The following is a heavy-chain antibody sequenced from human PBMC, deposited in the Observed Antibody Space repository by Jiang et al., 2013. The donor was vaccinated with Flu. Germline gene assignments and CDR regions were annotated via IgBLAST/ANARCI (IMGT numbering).Heavy chain of an antibody. J-gene: IGHJ4*02. CDR3: ARQNYYDSSGYLGDIDY. CDR1: GYSFTSYW. D-gene: IGHD3-22*01. CDR2: IYPGDSDT. Sequence: GAEVKKPGESLKISCKGSGYSFTSYWIGWVRQMPGKGLEWMGIIYPGDSDTRYSPSFQGQVTISADKSISTAYLQWSSLKASDTAMYYCARQNYYDSSGYLGDIDYWGQGTLVTVSS. V-gene: IGHV5-51*01.